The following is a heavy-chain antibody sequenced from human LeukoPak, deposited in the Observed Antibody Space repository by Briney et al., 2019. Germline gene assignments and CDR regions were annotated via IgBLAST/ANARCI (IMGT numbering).Heavy chain of an antibody. CDR3: ARHGVVQSSIAARPFDY. CDR2: INHSGST. J-gene: IGHJ4*02. V-gene: IGHV4-34*01. CDR1: GGSFSGYY. D-gene: IGHD6-6*01. Sequence: KPSETLSLTCAVYGGSFSGYYWSWIRQPPGKGLEWIGEINHSGSTNYNPSLKGRVTISVDTSKNQFSLKLSSVTAADTAVYYCARHGVVQSSIAARPFDYWGQGTLVTVSS.